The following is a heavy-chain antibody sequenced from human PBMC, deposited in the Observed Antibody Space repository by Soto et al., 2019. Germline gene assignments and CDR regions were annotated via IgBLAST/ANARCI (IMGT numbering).Heavy chain of an antibody. D-gene: IGHD1-20*01. CDR1: GLTFSDHY. Sequence: EVQLVESGGGLVQPGGSLRLSCAVSGLTFSDHYMGWVRQAPGKGLDWVGRIRDRVHSYSTEYAASVKSRITISRDDSRNSLYLQMNSMKMEDTAVFYCVSLWSVTGSRDYWGRGPLVTVSS. V-gene: IGHV3-72*01. J-gene: IGHJ4*02. CDR2: IRDRVHSYST. CDR3: VSLWSVTGSRDY.